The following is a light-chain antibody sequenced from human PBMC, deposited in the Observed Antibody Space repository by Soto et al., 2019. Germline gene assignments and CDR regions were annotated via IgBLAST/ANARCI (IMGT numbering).Light chain of an antibody. Sequence: EIVMTQSPATLSLSPGERATLSCWASQSVSGNLSWYQQKPGQAPRLLIYGASTRATGIPARFSGSGSGTEFTLTISSLQSEDFAVYYCQQYNNWPPSTFGQGTRLEIK. CDR2: GAS. V-gene: IGKV3-15*01. CDR1: QSVSGN. CDR3: QQYNNWPPST. J-gene: IGKJ5*01.